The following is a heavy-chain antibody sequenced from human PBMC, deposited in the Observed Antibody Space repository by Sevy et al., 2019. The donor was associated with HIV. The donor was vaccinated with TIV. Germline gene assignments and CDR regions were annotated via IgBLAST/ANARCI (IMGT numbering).Heavy chain of an antibody. Sequence: GGSLRLSCAASGFTFSSYSMNWVRQAPGKGLEWVSSISSSSSYIDYANSVKGRFTISRDNAKNSLYLQMNSLRAEDTAVYYCARDVGVTMVRGVISDYYYGMDVWGQGTTVTVSS. V-gene: IGHV3-21*01. CDR3: ARDVGVTMVRGVISDYYYGMDV. D-gene: IGHD3-10*01. CDR2: ISSSSSYI. CDR1: GFTFSSYS. J-gene: IGHJ6*02.